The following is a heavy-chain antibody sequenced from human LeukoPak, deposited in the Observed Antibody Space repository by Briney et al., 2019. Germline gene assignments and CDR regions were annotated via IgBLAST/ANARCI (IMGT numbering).Heavy chain of an antibody. Sequence: GGSLRLSCGASGFILSDYEVTWVRQAPGKGLEWIAYIDTSGNSKFHADSLKGRFTISRDNAKNSVFLQMESLRAEDTAVYYCARETINCGGDCFDYWGQGTLVTVSS. CDR1: GFILSDYE. J-gene: IGHJ4*02. D-gene: IGHD2-21*01. CDR2: IDTSGNSK. V-gene: IGHV3-48*03. CDR3: ARETINCGGDCFDY.